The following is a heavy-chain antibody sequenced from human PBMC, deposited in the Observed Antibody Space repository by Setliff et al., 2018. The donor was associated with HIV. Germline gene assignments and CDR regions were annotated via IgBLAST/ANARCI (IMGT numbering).Heavy chain of an antibody. J-gene: IGHJ5*02. V-gene: IGHV4-59*08. CDR3: ARLPRKALSGTFGWFDP. D-gene: IGHD6-19*01. CDR2: MSHSGSA. CDR1: GDSVNNYY. Sequence: PSETLSLTCTVSGDSVNNYYCSWIRQLPGKGLEWIGYMSHSGSANYNPSLKSRVTISADTSKDQFSLRLSSVTAADTAVYYCARLPRKALSGTFGWFDPWGQGTLVTVSS.